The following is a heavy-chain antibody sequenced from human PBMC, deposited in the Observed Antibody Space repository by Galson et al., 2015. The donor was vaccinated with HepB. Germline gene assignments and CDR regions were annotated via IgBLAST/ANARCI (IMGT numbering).Heavy chain of an antibody. CDR3: AKDMGLYGWELNFDY. J-gene: IGHJ4*02. V-gene: IGHV3-23*01. CDR1: GFTFSSYA. Sequence: SLRLSCAASGFTFSSYAMSWVRQAPGKGLEWVPAISGSGGSTYYADSVKGRFTISRDNSKNTLYLQMNSLRAEDTAVYYCAKDMGLYGWELNFDYWGQGTLVTVSS. CDR2: ISGSGGST. D-gene: IGHD1-26*01.